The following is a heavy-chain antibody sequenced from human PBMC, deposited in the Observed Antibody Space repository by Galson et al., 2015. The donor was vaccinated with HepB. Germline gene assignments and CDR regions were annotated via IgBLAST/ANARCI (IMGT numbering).Heavy chain of an antibody. Sequence: SVKVSCKASGYTFTGYYMHWVRQAPGQGLEWMGWTNPNSGGTNYAQKFQGRVTMTRDTSISTAYMELSRLRSDDTAVYYCAREGDYIGSSSWYLDYWGQGTLVTVSS. CDR3: AREGDYIGSSSWYLDY. CDR1: GYTFTGYY. J-gene: IGHJ4*02. CDR2: TNPNSGGT. D-gene: IGHD6-13*01. V-gene: IGHV1-2*02.